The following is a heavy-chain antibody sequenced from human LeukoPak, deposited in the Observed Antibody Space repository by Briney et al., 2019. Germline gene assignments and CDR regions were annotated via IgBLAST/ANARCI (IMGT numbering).Heavy chain of an antibody. D-gene: IGHD2-8*01. CDR2: ISGSGGST. CDR3: AKDRSCTNDICHGDFDY. J-gene: IGHJ4*02. Sequence: GGSLRLSCAASGFTFSSYAVSWVRQAPGKGLEWVSSISGSGGSTYSADSVKGRFTISRDNSKNTLYLQMNSLTAEATALYYCAKDRSCTNDICHGDFDYWGQGTLVTVSS. CDR1: GFTFSSYA. V-gene: IGHV3-23*01.